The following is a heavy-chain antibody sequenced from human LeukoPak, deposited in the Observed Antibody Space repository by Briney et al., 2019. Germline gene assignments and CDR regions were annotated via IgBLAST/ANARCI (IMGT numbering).Heavy chain of an antibody. CDR3: ARCVMGDSGYDLDY. Sequence: SETLSLTCAVYGASFSGYYWSWIRQPPGKGLEWIGEINQSGSTNYNPSLKSRVTISVDTSKNQFSLKLSSETAADTAVYYCARCVMGDSGYDLDYWGQGTLVTVSS. J-gene: IGHJ4*02. V-gene: IGHV4-34*01. CDR1: GASFSGYY. D-gene: IGHD5-12*01. CDR2: INQSGST.